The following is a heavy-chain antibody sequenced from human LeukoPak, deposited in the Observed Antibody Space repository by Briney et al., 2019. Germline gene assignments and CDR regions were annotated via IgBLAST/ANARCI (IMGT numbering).Heavy chain of an antibody. J-gene: IGHJ4*02. D-gene: IGHD4-17*01. Sequence: SETLSLTCAVSGGSINSSNWWSWVRQPPGKGLEWIGEIYHSGSTNYNPSLKSRVTISVDKSKNQFSLKLSSVTAADTAVYYCARGPTTVTRAFDYWGQGSLVTVSS. CDR2: IYHSGST. CDR3: ARGPTTVTRAFDY. CDR1: GGSINSSNW. V-gene: IGHV4-4*02.